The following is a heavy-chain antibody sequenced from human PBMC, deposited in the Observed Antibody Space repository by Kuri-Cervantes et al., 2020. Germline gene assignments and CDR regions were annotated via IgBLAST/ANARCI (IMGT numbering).Heavy chain of an antibody. Sequence: ESLKISCAVYGGSFSGYYWSWIRQPPGKGLEWIGEINHSGSTNYNPSLKSRVTISVDTSKNQFSLKLSSVTAADTAVYYCVGAMVRGVIRLPLSDYWGQGTLVTVSS. CDR3: VGAMVRGVIRLPLSDY. CDR2: INHSGST. D-gene: IGHD3-10*01. V-gene: IGHV4-34*01. J-gene: IGHJ4*02. CDR1: GGSFSGYY.